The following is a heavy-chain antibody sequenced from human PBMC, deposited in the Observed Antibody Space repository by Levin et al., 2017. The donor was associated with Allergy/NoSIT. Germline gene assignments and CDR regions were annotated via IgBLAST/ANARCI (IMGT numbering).Heavy chain of an antibody. CDR3: AKYCSGVSCMVRYGMDV. J-gene: IGHJ6*02. CDR2: ISGTGGTT. D-gene: IGHD2-15*01. Sequence: GESLKISCAASGFTFSTYAMSWVRQAPGKGLEWVSTISGTGGTTYYADSVRGRSTISRDNSKNTLYLQMNSLRAEDTAVYYCAKYCSGVSCMVRYGMDVWGQGTTVTVSS. CDR1: GFTFSTYA. V-gene: IGHV3-23*01.